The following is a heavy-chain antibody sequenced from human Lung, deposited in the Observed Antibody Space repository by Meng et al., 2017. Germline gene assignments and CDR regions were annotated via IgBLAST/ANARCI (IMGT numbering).Heavy chain of an antibody. Sequence: VQLVESVGGLVPPGGSLRLSCAASGFTFTDHWMHWVRQGPGKGLVWVSRINRDGTKPTYADSVKGRFTISRDNAKNTLYLQMNNLRAEDTAFYYCTNDRLNHWGQGALVTVSS. CDR2: INRDGTKP. D-gene: IGHD1-1*01. J-gene: IGHJ1*01. CDR1: GFTFTDHW. CDR3: TNDRLNH. V-gene: IGHV3-74*01.